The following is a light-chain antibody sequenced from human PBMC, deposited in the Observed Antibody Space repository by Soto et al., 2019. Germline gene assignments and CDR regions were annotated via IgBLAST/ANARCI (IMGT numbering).Light chain of an antibody. Sequence: QSALTQPASVSGSPGQSITISCTGTSSDVGAYNFVSWYQQFPGKAPKLMIYEVSNRPSGVSDRFSGSKSRNTASLIISGLRPEDEADYYCSSQTASATVLFGGGTKVTVL. V-gene: IGLV2-14*01. CDR3: SSQTASATVL. CDR2: EVS. J-gene: IGLJ2*01. CDR1: SSDVGAYNF.